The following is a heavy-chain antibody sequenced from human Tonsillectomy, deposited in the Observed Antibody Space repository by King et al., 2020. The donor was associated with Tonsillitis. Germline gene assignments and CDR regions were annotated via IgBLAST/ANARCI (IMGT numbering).Heavy chain of an antibody. CDR3: AKGPPIDSYYGY. D-gene: IGHD1-26*01. CDR2: VSGSGGST. Sequence: QLVQSGGGLVQPGGSLRLSCAASGFTFSRYAMSWVRQAPGKGLEWVSAVSGSGGSTYYADSVKGRFTISRDNSKNTLWLQLNSLRAEDTAVYYCAKGPPIDSYYGYWGQGTLVTVSS. CDR1: GFTFSRYA. J-gene: IGHJ4*02. V-gene: IGHV3-23*04.